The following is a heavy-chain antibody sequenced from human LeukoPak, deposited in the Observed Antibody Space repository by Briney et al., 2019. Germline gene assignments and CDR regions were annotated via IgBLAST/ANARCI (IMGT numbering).Heavy chain of an antibody. CDR2: IKQDGSEK. CDR1: GFTFDDYG. J-gene: IGHJ4*02. V-gene: IGHV3-7*01. D-gene: IGHD5-18*01. CDR3: ARVGIQLWLPEEFDY. Sequence: GGSLRLSCAASGFTFDDYGMSWVRQAPGEGLEWVANIKQDGSEKYYVDSVKGRFTISRDNAKNSLYLQMNSLRAEDTAVYYCARVGIQLWLPEEFDYWGQGTLVTVSS.